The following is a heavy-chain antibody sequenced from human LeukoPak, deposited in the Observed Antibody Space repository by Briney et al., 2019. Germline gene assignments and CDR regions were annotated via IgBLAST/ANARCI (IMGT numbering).Heavy chain of an antibody. CDR2: TYYRSKWYN. D-gene: IGHD6-13*01. V-gene: IGHV6-1*01. CDR3: AREVAAAKDY. CDR1: GDSVSSNSAA. Sequence: SQTLSLTCAISGDSVSSNSAAWHWSRQSPSRGLGWLGRTYYRSKWYNDYAVSVKSRITFNANTSKSQFSLQLNSVTPEDTAVYYCAREVAAAKDYWGQGTLVTVSS. J-gene: IGHJ4*02.